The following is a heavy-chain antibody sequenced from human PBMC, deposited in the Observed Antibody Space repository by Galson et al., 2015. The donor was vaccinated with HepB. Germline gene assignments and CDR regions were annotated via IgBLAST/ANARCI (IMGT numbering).Heavy chain of an antibody. D-gene: IGHD2-2*01. J-gene: IGHJ4*02. CDR1: GFTFSSYA. V-gene: IGHV3-23*01. CDR2: ISGSGGST. Sequence: SLRLSCAASGFTFSSYAMSWVRQAPGKGLEWVSAISGSGGSTYYADSVKGRFTISRDNSKNTLYLQMNSLRAEDTAVYYCAKRGHIVVVPAAIGDFDYWGQGTLVTVSS. CDR3: AKRGHIVVVPAAIGDFDY.